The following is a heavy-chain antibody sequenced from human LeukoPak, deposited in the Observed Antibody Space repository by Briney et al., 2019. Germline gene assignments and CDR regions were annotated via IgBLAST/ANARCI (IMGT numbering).Heavy chain of an antibody. CDR1: GFTVSSNY. Sequence: GGSLRLSCAASGFTVSSNYMSWVRQAPGKGLEWVSSISSTSTSIYHADSVKGRFTISRVNTKNSLYLQMNSLRAEDTAVYYCARGFRAFDFWAQGTVVTVSS. CDR3: ARGFRAFDF. CDR2: ISSTSTSI. V-gene: IGHV3-21*01. J-gene: IGHJ3*01.